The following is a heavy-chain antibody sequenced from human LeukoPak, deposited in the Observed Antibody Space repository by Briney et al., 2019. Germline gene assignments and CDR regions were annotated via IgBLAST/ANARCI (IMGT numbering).Heavy chain of an antibody. CDR1: GGSISSYY. V-gene: IGHV4-59*08. J-gene: IGHJ4*02. CDR3: ARHTGLLGITMIDHAPFDY. CDR2: IYYSGST. Sequence: SETLSLTCTVSGGSISSYYWSWIRQPPGKGLEWIGYIYYSGSTNYNPSLKSRVTISVDTSKNQFSLKLSSVTAADTAVYYCARHTGLLGITMIDHAPFDYWGQGTLVTVSS. D-gene: IGHD3-22*01.